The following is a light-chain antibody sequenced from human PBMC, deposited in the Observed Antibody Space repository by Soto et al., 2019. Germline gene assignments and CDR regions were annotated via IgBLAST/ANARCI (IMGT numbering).Light chain of an antibody. J-gene: IGKJ3*01. V-gene: IGKV3-11*01. CDR1: QRDSSY. CDR2: DAS. CDR3: QQYQSIPFT. Sequence: EIVLTQSPATLSLSPGERATLSCRASQRDSSYLAWYQQKPGQAPRLLIYDASKRATGIPARFSGSGSGTDFTLTISSLEPEDFAVYYCQQYQSIPFTFGPGTKVHI.